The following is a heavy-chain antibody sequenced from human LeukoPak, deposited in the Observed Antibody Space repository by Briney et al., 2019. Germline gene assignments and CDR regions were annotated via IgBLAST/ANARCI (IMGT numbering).Heavy chain of an antibody. CDR3: TRDIRVVPAAIPLL. V-gene: IGHV3-15*01. D-gene: IGHD2-2*01. CDR1: AFTYRNAW. J-gene: IGHJ4*02. CDR2: IKRKTDGGTT. Sequence: GGSLRLSCTASAFTYRNAWMSLLRQAPGKGLEWVGRIKRKTDGGTTDYAAPVKDRFTISRDDSKTTLYLQMNSLKAEDTAVYYCTRDIRVVPAAIPLLGGQGTLVTVSS.